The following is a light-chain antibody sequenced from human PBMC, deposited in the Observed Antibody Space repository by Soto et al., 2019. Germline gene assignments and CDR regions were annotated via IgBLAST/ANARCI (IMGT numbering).Light chain of an antibody. Sequence: DNQLSKSPSFLSASVGDRVTITCRASQGISSYLAWYQQRPGKAPKLLIYAASTLQSGVPSRFSGSGSGTEFTLTISILQPEDFATYYCQQLNSYPLTFGGGTKVEIK. CDR2: AAS. CDR3: QQLNSYPLT. J-gene: IGKJ4*01. CDR1: QGISSY. V-gene: IGKV1-9*01.